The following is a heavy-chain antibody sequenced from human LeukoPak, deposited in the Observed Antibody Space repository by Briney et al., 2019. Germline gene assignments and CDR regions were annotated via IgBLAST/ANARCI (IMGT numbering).Heavy chain of an antibody. Sequence: SVKVSCKASGGIFSNYAITWVRQAPGQGLEWMGEIIPILGTSKYAQMFQGRVTITADESTSTAYMELSSLRSEDTVMYYCARADYDYFDPWGQGTLVTVSS. D-gene: IGHD3-16*01. V-gene: IGHV1-69*01. CDR1: GGIFSNYA. J-gene: IGHJ5*02. CDR2: IIPILGTS. CDR3: ARADYDYFDP.